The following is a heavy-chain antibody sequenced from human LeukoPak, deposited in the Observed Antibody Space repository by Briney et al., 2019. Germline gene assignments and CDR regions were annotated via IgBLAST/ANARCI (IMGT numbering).Heavy chain of an antibody. Sequence: GGSLRLSCAASGFTFSSYAMHWVRQAPGKGLEWVAVISYDGSNKYYADSVKGRFTISRDNSKNTLYLQMNSLRAEDTAVYYCARLFRSSSPLGWFDPWGQGTLVTVSS. CDR2: ISYDGSNK. CDR3: ARLFRSSSPLGWFDP. CDR1: GFTFSSYA. V-gene: IGHV3-30*01. J-gene: IGHJ5*02. D-gene: IGHD6-13*01.